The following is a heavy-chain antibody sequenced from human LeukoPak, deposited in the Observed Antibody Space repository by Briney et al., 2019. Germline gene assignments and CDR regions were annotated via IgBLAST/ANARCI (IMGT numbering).Heavy chain of an antibody. J-gene: IGHJ6*03. CDR3: AVHYYSYYYMDV. CDR2: IKQDGSEK. CDR1: GFTFSSNW. V-gene: IGHV3-7*03. Sequence: GGSLRLSCAASGFTFSSNWMSWVRQAPGKGLEWVANIKQDGSEKHYVDSVKGRFTISRDNSKNTLYLQMNSLRAEDTAVYYCAVHYYSYYYMDVWGKGTTVTVSS.